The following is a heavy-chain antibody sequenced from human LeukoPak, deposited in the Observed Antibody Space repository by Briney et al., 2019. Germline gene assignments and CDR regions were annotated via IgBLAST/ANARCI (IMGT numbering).Heavy chain of an antibody. CDR2: IYYSGST. CDR3: ARHGWGLYSSSWSHFDP. Sequence: SETLSLTCTVSGGFISSDYWSWIRQPPGKGLEWIGYIYYSGSTNYNPSLKSRVTISVDTSKNQFSLKLSSVTAADTAVYYCARHGWGLYSSSWSHFDPWGQGTLVTVSS. V-gene: IGHV4-59*08. CDR1: GGFISSDY. J-gene: IGHJ5*02. D-gene: IGHD6-13*01.